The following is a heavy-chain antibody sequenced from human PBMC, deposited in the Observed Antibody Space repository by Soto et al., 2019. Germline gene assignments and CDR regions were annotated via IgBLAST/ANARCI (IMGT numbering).Heavy chain of an antibody. CDR1: GFTFRKFW. CDR3: AIQDCTNDVCLEAGVSVGGALES. Sequence: EVQLVQSGGGLAQPGKSLRLSCAASGFTFRKFWLHWVRQVPGKGPVWVSYISSDGTTTDYADSVKGRFTISRDNAKDTLYLQVDSLRADDTAVSYCAIQDCTNDVCLEAGVSVGGALESWGEGTLVTVS. V-gene: IGHV3-74*01. CDR2: ISSDGTTT. J-gene: IGHJ1*01. D-gene: IGHD2-8*01.